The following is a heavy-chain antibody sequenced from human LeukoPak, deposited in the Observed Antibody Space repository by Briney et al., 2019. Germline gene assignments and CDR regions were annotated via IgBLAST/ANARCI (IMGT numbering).Heavy chain of an antibody. D-gene: IGHD2-2*01. Sequence: GGSLRLSCAASGFIFSSYWTHWVRQAPGKGLVWVSRINSDGSSTSYADSVKGRFTISRDNAKNTLYLQMNSLRAEDTAVYYCARRVVVPAAPYYFDYWGQGTLVTVSS. CDR1: GFIFSSYW. V-gene: IGHV3-74*01. CDR2: INSDGSST. CDR3: ARRVVVPAAPYYFDY. J-gene: IGHJ4*02.